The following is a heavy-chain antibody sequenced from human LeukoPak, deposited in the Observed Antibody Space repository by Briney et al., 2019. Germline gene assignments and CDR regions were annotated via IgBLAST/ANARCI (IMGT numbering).Heavy chain of an antibody. Sequence: PSETLSLTCTVSGYSISSGYYWGWIRQSPGKGLEWIGSIYHSVNTYYNPSLNSRVTISVDTSKNQFSLKLSSVIAADTAVYYCARVASSGSLSGIMDVWGKGTTVTVSS. V-gene: IGHV4-38-2*02. J-gene: IGHJ6*03. CDR3: ARVASSGSLSGIMDV. CDR1: GYSISSGYY. D-gene: IGHD3-22*01. CDR2: IYHSVNT.